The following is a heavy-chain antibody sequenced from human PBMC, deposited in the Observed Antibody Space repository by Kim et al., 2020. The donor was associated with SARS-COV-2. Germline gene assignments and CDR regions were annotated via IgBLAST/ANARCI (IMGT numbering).Heavy chain of an antibody. Sequence: SETLSLTCTVSGGSISSSSYYWGWIRQPPGKGLEWIGSIYYSGSTYYNPSLKSRVTISVDTSKNQFSLKLSSVTAADTAVYYCARDRLNDGPYCSSTSCHKGYYYYYGMDVWGQGTTVTVSS. CDR3: ARDRLNDGPYCSSTSCHKGYYYYYGMDV. J-gene: IGHJ6*02. CDR1: GGSISSSSYY. V-gene: IGHV4-39*07. CDR2: IYYSGST. D-gene: IGHD2-2*02.